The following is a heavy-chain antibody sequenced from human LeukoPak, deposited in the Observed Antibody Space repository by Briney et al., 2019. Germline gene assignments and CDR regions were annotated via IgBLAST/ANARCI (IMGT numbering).Heavy chain of an antibody. D-gene: IGHD3-3*01. V-gene: IGHV4-34*01. CDR1: GGSFSGYY. CDR3: ARAPEYDFWSGYYTWFDP. J-gene: IGHJ5*02. Sequence: SETLSLTCAVYGGSFSGYYWSWIRQPPGKGLEWIGEINHSGSTNYNPSLKSRVTISVDTSKNQLSLKLSSVTAADTAVYYCARAPEYDFWSGYYTWFDPWGQGTLVTVSS. CDR2: INHSGST.